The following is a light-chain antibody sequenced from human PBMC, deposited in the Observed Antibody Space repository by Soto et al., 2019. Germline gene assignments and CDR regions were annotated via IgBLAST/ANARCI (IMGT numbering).Light chain of an antibody. V-gene: IGKV1-39*01. CDR1: QSVRNN. Sequence: DIQMSQSPSSLSASVGARVTITRRASQSVRNNVNWYKQTRGKAPKLISSTASSLRSGVPSRFSGGGSGTDFTLTIRSLQPEDFATYYCQQPISFPITFGQGTRLEI. J-gene: IGKJ5*01. CDR3: QQPISFPIT. CDR2: TAS.